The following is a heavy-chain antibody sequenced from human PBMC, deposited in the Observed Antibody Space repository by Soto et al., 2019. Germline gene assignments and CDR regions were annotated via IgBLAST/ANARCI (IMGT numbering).Heavy chain of an antibody. D-gene: IGHD3-10*01. V-gene: IGHV3-21*01. J-gene: IGHJ6*03. CDR1: GFTFSSYS. Sequence: EVQLVESGGGLVKPGGSLRLSCAASGFTFSSYSMNWVRQAPGKGLEWVSSISSSSSYIYYADSVKGRFTISRDNAKNSLYLQMNSLRAEDTAVYYCARDNYYASGSRYYYYYMDVWGKGTTVTVSS. CDR3: ARDNYYASGSRYYYYYMDV. CDR2: ISSSSSYI.